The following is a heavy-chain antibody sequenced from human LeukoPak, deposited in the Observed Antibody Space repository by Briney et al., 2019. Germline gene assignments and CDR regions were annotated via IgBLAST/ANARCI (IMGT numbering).Heavy chain of an antibody. CDR2: IYYSGST. D-gene: IGHD2-8*01. Sequence: SETLSLTCTVSGGSNSSSSYYWGWIRQPPGKGLEWIGSIYYSGSTYYNPSLKSRVTISVDTSKNQFSLKLSSVTAADTAVYYCAGEQNGPFPYWGQGTLVTVSS. CDR1: GGSNSSSSYY. V-gene: IGHV4-39*07. CDR3: AGEQNGPFPY. J-gene: IGHJ4*02.